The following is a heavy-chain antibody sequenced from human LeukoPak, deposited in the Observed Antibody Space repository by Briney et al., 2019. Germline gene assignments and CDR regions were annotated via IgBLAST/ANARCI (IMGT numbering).Heavy chain of an antibody. CDR2: INHSGST. Sequence: PSETLSLTCAAYGGSFSGYYWSWIRQPPGKGLEWIGEINHSGSTNYNPSLKSRVTISVDTSKNQFSLKLSSVTAADTAVYYCARGIRYCSGGSCYSNFDYWGQGTLVTVSS. V-gene: IGHV4-34*01. J-gene: IGHJ4*02. CDR1: GGSFSGYY. CDR3: ARGIRYCSGGSCYSNFDY. D-gene: IGHD2-15*01.